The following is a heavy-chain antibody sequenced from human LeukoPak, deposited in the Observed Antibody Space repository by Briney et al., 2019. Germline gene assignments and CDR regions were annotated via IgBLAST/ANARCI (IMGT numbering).Heavy chain of an antibody. J-gene: IGHJ4*02. D-gene: IGHD2-21*01. CDR1: GFTVSSNY. CDR2: ISSSGSTI. Sequence: GGSLRLSCAASGFTVSSNYMSWVRQAPGKGLEWVSYISSSGSTIYYADSVKGRFTISRDNAKNSLYLQMNSLRAEDTAVYYCARDDSHVFDYWGQGTLVTVSS. CDR3: ARDDSHVFDY. V-gene: IGHV3-11*01.